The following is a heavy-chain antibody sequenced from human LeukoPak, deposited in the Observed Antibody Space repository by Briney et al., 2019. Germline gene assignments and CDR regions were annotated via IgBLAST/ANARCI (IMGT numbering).Heavy chain of an antibody. CDR1: GYTFTGYY. CDR3: ARDVAITGTSFDY. D-gene: IGHD1-20*01. J-gene: IGHJ4*02. Sequence: ASVKVSCKASGYTFTGYYMHWVRQAPGQGLEWMGWINPNSGGTNYAQKFQGRVTMTRDTPISTAYMELSRLRSDDTAVYYCARDVAITGTSFDYWGQGTLVTVSS. CDR2: INPNSGGT. V-gene: IGHV1-2*02.